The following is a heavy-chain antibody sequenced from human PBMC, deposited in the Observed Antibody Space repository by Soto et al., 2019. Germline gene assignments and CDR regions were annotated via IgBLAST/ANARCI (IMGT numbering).Heavy chain of an antibody. CDR2: IYPGDSDT. Sequence: PGESLKISCKGSGYSFTSYWIGWVRQMPGKGLEWMGIIYPGDSDTRYSPSFQGQVTISADKSISTAYLQWSSLKASDTAMYYCARRGNTGDYGNWFDPWGQGTLVTVSS. CDR3: ARRGNTGDYGNWFDP. CDR1: GYSFTSYW. V-gene: IGHV5-51*01. J-gene: IGHJ5*02. D-gene: IGHD4-17*01.